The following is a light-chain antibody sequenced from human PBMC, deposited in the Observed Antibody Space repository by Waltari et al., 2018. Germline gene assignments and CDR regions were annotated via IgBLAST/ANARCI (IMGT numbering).Light chain of an antibody. CDR2: DVN. J-gene: IGLJ2*01. Sequence: QSALTQPPSASGSPGQSVTISCTGTNSDIGGYKFVSWFQQHPGNAPKLVIYDVNERPPGVPDRFSGSKSGSTATLTVSGLQAEDEADYYCSSYGGKNNLIFGGGTTLTV. V-gene: IGLV2-8*01. CDR1: NSDIGGYKF. CDR3: SSYGGKNNLI.